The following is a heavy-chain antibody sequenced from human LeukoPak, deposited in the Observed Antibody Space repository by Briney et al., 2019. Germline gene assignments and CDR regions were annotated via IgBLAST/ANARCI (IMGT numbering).Heavy chain of an antibody. CDR3: ARGSSMTTHNCFDP. V-gene: IGHV4-4*07. CDR1: GASISSYY. D-gene: IGHD4-11*01. J-gene: IGHJ5*02. CDR2: FQSSGST. Sequence: PSETLSLTCTVSGASISSYYWSWIRQPAGKGLEWIGRFQSSGSTNYNPSLKSRVTMSVDTSKNQFSLKLTSVTAADTAVYYCARGSSMTTHNCFDPWGQGTLVTVSS.